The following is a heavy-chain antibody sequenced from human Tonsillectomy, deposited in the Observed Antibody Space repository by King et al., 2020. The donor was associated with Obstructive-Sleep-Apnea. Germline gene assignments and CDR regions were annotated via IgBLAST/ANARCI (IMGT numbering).Heavy chain of an antibody. CDR2: INHSGST. CDR1: GGSFSGYY. D-gene: IGHD3-3*01. CDR3: ARGHYEFWSGYWPNWFDP. Sequence: VQLQQWGAGLLKPSETLSLTCAVYGGSFSGYYWSWIRQPPGKGLEWIGEINHSGSTNYNPSLKSRVTISVDTSKNQFSLKLSSVTAADTAVYYCARGHYEFWSGYWPNWFDPCGQGTLVTVSS. V-gene: IGHV4-34*01. J-gene: IGHJ5*02.